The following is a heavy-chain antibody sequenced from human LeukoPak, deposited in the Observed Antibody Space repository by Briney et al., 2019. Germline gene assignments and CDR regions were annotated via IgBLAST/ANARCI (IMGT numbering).Heavy chain of an antibody. V-gene: IGHV4-34*01. CDR3: ARESNYYGSGTGWFDP. CDR2: INHSGST. Sequence: PGGSLRLSCAASEFSVGSNYMTWVRQPPGKGLEWIGEINHSGSTNYNPSLKSRVTISVDTSKNQFSLKLSSVTAADTAVYYCARESNYYGSGTGWFDPWGQGTLVTVSS. CDR1: EFSVGSNY. D-gene: IGHD3-10*01. J-gene: IGHJ5*02.